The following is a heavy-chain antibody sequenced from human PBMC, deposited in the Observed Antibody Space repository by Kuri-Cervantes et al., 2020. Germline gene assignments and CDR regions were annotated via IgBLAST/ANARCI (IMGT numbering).Heavy chain of an antibody. J-gene: IGHJ4*02. D-gene: IGHD6-13*01. V-gene: IGHV4-39*07. Sequence: SETLSLTCTVSGGSISSSSYYWGWIRQPPGKGLEWIGSIYYSGSTYYNPSLKSRVTISVDTSKNQFSLKLSSVTAADTAVYYCASYPNLGYSSSWFDYWGQGTLVTVSS. CDR1: GGSISSSSYY. CDR3: ASYPNLGYSSSWFDY. CDR2: IYYSGST.